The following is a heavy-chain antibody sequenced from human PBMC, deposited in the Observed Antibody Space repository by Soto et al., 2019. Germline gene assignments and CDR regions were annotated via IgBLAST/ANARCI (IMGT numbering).Heavy chain of an antibody. V-gene: IGHV3-74*01. D-gene: IGHD6-19*01. CDR2: IESDGST. CDR1: GFTFSTYW. J-gene: IGHJ4*02. Sequence: GGSLRLSCAASGFTFSTYWMHWVRQVPGKGLVWVSRIESDGSTNYADSVRGRFTISRDNARDTLYLQMNDLRVEDTAVYYCVRDEEWLIGNLWGQGTLVTVSS. CDR3: VRDEEWLIGNL.